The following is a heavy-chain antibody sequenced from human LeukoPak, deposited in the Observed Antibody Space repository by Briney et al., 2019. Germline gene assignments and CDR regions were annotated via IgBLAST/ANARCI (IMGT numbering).Heavy chain of an antibody. D-gene: IGHD3-22*01. J-gene: IGHJ4*02. CDR2: ISGSGGST. CDR3: ATADYYDSSGYYRGSDY. CDR1: GVTFSSYA. V-gene: IGHV3-23*01. Sequence: SGGSLRLSCAASGVTFSSYAMSWVRQAPGKGLEWVSAISGSGGSTYYADSVKGRFTISRDNSKNTLYVQMNSLRAEDTAVSYCATADYYDSSGYYRGSDYWGQGTLVTVSS.